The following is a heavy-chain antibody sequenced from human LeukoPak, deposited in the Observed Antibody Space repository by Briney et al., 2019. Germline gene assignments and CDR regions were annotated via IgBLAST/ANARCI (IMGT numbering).Heavy chain of an antibody. J-gene: IGHJ4*02. Sequence: PGGSLRLSCAASGFSFRSYAMHWVRQAPGKGLEWVAVIAYDGSTKYYADSVKGRLTISRDNSHNTVDLQMNSLTAEDMAVYFCAKSYCSGGSCYSWSVDYWGQGTLVTVSP. CDR2: IAYDGSTK. D-gene: IGHD2-15*01. CDR1: GFSFRSYA. V-gene: IGHV3-30*04. CDR3: AKSYCSGGSCYSWSVDY.